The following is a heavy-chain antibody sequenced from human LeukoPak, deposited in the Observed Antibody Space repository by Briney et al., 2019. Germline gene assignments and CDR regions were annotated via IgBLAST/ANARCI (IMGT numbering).Heavy chain of an antibody. CDR2: IKEDGGEN. D-gene: IGHD1-7*01. Sequence: GGSLRLSCEASGSTFGIYWMTWVRQAPGQGLEWVANIKEDGGENYYVDSVKGRFTISRDNAKNSLYLQMNSLRAEDTAVYYCAKPLGAQNYQPYYLDVWGKGTTVTVSS. V-gene: IGHV3-7*01. CDR1: GSTFGIYW. CDR3: AKPLGAQNYQPYYLDV. J-gene: IGHJ6*03.